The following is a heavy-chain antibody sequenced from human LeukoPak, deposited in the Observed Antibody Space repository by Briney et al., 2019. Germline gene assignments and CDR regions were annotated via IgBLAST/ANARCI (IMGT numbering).Heavy chain of an antibody. CDR2: IIPIFGTA. D-gene: IGHD2-15*01. CDR3: ARESLPIVVVVAATSGLDY. Sequence: SVKVSCKASGGTFSSYAISWVRQAPGQGLEWMGGIIPIFGTANYAQKFQGRVTITADESTSTAYMELSSLRSEDTAVYYCARESLPIVVVVAATSGLDYWAREPWSPSPQ. V-gene: IGHV1-69*13. J-gene: IGHJ4*02. CDR1: GGTFSSYA.